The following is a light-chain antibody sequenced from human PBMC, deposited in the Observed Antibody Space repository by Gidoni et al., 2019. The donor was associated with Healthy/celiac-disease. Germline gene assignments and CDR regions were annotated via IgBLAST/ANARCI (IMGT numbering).Light chain of an antibody. V-gene: IGKV1-9*01. Sequence: DCQITQSPSFLSASVGDRVTITCRASQGISSYLAWYQQKPGKAPKRLIYAASTLQSGVPSKLNGSGSGTEFTLTISSLQPEDFATYYCQQLNSYPSCGQGSKLEIK. J-gene: IGKJ2*01. CDR1: QGISSY. CDR2: AAS. CDR3: QQLNSYPS.